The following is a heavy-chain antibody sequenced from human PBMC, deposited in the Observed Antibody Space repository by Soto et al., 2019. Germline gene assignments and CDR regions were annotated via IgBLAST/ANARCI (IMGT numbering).Heavy chain of an antibody. CDR2: IYYTGST. J-gene: IGHJ4*02. CDR3: ARSSSTRLQFDY. Sequence: SDTLSLTCTIPGGSISSYYWNWIRQPPGKGLEWIGFIYYTGSTNYNPSLKSRVTISLDTSKNQFSLKLSSVTAADRAVYYCARSSSTRLQFDYWGQGTLVTV. CDR1: GGSISSYY. D-gene: IGHD6-13*01. V-gene: IGHV4-59*01.